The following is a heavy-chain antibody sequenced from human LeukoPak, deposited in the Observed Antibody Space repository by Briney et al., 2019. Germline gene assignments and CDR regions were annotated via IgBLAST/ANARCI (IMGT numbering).Heavy chain of an antibody. V-gene: IGHV3-48*03. D-gene: IGHD3-10*01. J-gene: IGHJ6*02. CDR2: NTSSGRII. CDR1: GFTFSSYE. Sequence: GGSLRLSCAASGFTFSSYEMNWVRQAPGKGLEWVAYNTSSGRIIYYADSVKGRFTISRDNAKNSLYLQMNSLRAEDTAVYYCASTGGYGSGTYDYYYFGMDVWGQGTTVTVSS. CDR3: ASTGGYGSGTYDYYYFGMDV.